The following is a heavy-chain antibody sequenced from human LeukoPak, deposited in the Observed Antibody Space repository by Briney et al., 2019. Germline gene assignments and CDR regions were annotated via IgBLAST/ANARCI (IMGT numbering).Heavy chain of an antibody. CDR1: GYTFTSYY. J-gene: IGHJ3*02. CDR2: INPSGGST. V-gene: IGHV1-46*01. Sequence: ASVKVSCKASGYTFTSYYMHWVRQAPGQGLEWIGIINPSGGSTSYAQKFQGRVTMTRDTSTSTAYMELRSLRSDDTAVYYCARDGIYGDYPPAIAFDIWGQGTMVTVSS. D-gene: IGHD4-17*01. CDR3: ARDGIYGDYPPAIAFDI.